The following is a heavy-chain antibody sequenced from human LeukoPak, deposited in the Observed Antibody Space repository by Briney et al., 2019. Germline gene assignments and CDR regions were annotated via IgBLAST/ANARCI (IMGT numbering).Heavy chain of an antibody. D-gene: IGHD1-26*01. J-gene: IGHJ6*03. CDR1: GGSISSSAYH. Sequence: SETLSLTCTVSGGSISSSAYHWGWIRQPPGKGLEWIGSIHSSGSTYYNPSLKSRVTISVDTSKNQFSLKLSSVTAADTAVYYCARARRPVVGATYYYYYYMDVWGKGTTVTVSS. CDR2: IHSSGST. V-gene: IGHV4-39*07. CDR3: ARARRPVVGATYYYYYYMDV.